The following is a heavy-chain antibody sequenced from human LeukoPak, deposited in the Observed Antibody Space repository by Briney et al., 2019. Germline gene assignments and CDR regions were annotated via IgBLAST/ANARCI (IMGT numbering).Heavy chain of an antibody. V-gene: IGHV3-23*01. D-gene: IGHD3-22*01. Sequence: GGSLRLSCAASGFTFSSYAMSWVRQAPGKGLEWVSVISGSGGSTYYADSVKGRFTISRDNSKNTLYLQMNRLRAEDTAVYYCAKGNYYERDAFDIWGQGTMVTVSS. J-gene: IGHJ3*02. CDR1: GFTFSSYA. CDR3: AKGNYYERDAFDI. CDR2: ISGSGGST.